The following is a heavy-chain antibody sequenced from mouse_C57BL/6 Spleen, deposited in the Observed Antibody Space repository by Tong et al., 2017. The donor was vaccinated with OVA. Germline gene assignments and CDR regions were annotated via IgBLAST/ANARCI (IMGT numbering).Heavy chain of an antibody. CDR1: EYEFPSHD. Sequence: NEYEFPSHDMSWVRKTPEKRLELVAAINSDGGSTYYPDTMERRFIISRDNTKKTLYLQMSSLRSEDTALYYCARRGNYPYWYFDDWGTGTTVTGSS. D-gene: IGHD2-1*01. V-gene: IGHV5-2*01. CDR2: INSDGGST. CDR3: ARRGNYPYWYFDD. J-gene: IGHJ1*03.